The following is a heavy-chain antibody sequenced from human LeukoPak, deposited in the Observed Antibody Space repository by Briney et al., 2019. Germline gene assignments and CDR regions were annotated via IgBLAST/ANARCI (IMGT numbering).Heavy chain of an antibody. D-gene: IGHD4-17*01. CDR1: GGSISSYY. CDR2: IYYSGST. V-gene: IGHV4-59*01. CDR3: ARDSHYGDSYY. Sequence: SETLSLTCTVSGGSISSYYWSWIRQPPGQGLEWIGYIYYSGSTNYNPSLKSRVTISVGTSKNQFSLKLSSVTAADTAVYYCARDSHYGDSYYWGQGTLVTVSS. J-gene: IGHJ4*02.